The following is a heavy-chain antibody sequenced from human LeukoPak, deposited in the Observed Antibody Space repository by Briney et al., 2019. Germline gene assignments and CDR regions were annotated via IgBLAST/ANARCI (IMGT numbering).Heavy chain of an antibody. V-gene: IGHV4-59*08. CDR3: ARQGTTSDAFDI. D-gene: IGHD4-17*01. CDR1: GGSISSYY. CDR2: IYYSGST. Sequence: SETLSLTCTVSGGSISSYYWSWIRQPPGKGLEWIGYIYYSGSTNYNPSLKSRVTISVDTSKNQFSLKLSSVTAADTAVYYCARQGTTSDAFDIWGQGTMVTVSS. J-gene: IGHJ3*02.